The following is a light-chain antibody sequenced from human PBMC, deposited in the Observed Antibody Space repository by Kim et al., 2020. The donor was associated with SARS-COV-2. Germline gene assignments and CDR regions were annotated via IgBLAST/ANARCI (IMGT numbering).Light chain of an antibody. V-gene: IGLV1-40*01. CDR3: QSYDSSLGGSV. CDR2: TNI. CDR1: TSNIGAGYD. Sequence: QRVTISCTGRTSNIGAGYDVHWYQQLPGAAPKLLIYTNINRPSGVPDRFFGSKSGTSASLAITGLQAADEADYYCQSYDSSLGGSVFGGGTQLTVL. J-gene: IGLJ2*01.